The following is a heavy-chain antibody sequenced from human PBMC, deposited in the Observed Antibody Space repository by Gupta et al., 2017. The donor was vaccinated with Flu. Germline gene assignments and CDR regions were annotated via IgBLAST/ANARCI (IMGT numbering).Heavy chain of an antibody. J-gene: IGHJ4*02. CDR2: MSGSGGST. CDR1: SSYA. Sequence: SSYARSGVSQAPGEGLEGVSAMSGSGGSTYDADSVKGRFTISRDNSKNTLYLQMNSLRAEDTAVYYCAKADCSGGSCQFDYWGQGTLVTVSS. D-gene: IGHD2-15*01. CDR3: AKADCSGGSCQFDY. V-gene: IGHV3-23*01.